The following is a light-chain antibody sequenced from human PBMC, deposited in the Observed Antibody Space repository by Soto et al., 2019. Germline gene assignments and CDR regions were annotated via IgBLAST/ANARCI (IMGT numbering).Light chain of an antibody. CDR2: GAS. Sequence: EIVLTQSPGTLSLSPGERASLSCRASQSIANSLAWYQQKPGQAPRLLIFGASNRATGIPGRFSGSGSGTDFPLTISRLEPEDFAVYHCQQYGGSPWTFGQGTKLERK. CDR3: QQYGGSPWT. CDR1: QSIANS. J-gene: IGKJ1*01. V-gene: IGKV3-20*01.